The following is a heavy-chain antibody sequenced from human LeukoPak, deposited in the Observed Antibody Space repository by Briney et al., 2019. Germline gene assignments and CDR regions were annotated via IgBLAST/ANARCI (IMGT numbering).Heavy chain of an antibody. CDR3: AITYYDVLTAYYGRGLFDY. CDR2: IYTSGNT. D-gene: IGHD3-9*01. V-gene: IGHV4-4*07. CDR1: GDSISSFY. J-gene: IGHJ4*02. Sequence: SETLSLTCTVSGDSISSFYWSWIRQPAGKGLEWIGRIYTSGNTNYNPSLKSRVTMSVDSSKNQFSLKLSSVTAADTAVYYCAITYYDVLTAYYGRGLFDYWGQGTLVTVSS.